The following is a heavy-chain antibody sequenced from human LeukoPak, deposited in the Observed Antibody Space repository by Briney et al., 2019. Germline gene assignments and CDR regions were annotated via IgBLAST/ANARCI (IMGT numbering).Heavy chain of an antibody. Sequence: PGGSLRLSCAASGFIFSGNSMHWVRQAPGKGLEWVAVISYDGSNKYYADSVRGRFTISRGTSKNTLYLQMNSLRAEDTALYYCAKQNNFDTSGLDYWGQGTLVTVSS. CDR1: GFIFSGNS. CDR3: AKQNNFDTSGLDY. D-gene: IGHD3-22*01. V-gene: IGHV3-30*04. CDR2: ISYDGSNK. J-gene: IGHJ4*02.